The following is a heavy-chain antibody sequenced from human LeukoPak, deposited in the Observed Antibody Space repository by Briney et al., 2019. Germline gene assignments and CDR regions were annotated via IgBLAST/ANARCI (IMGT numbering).Heavy chain of an antibody. CDR1: GYSFTSYY. CDR2: INPNSGGT. Sequence: GASVKVSCKASGYSFTSYYMHWVRQAPGQGFEWMGWINPNSGGTNFAQKFQGRVTMTRDTSINTVYMELSSLRSDDTAVYYCARESRDTAWSLDLWGQGTLVTVSS. J-gene: IGHJ4*02. CDR3: ARESRDTAWSLDL. V-gene: IGHV1-2*02. D-gene: IGHD1-1*01.